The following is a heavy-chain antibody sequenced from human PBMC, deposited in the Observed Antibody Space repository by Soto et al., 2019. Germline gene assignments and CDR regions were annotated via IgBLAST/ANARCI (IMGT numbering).Heavy chain of an antibody. V-gene: IGHV1-8*01. Sequence: QVQLVQSGAEVKKPGASVKVSCKASGYTFTSYDINWVRQATGQGLEWMGWMNPNSGNTGYAQKFQGRVTMTRNTSISTAYMELSSMRSEDTAVYYCARAELGYCSSTSCYALYYYYYGMDVWGQGTTVTVSS. CDR3: ARAELGYCSSTSCYALYYYYYGMDV. J-gene: IGHJ6*02. CDR1: GYTFTSYD. CDR2: MNPNSGNT. D-gene: IGHD2-2*01.